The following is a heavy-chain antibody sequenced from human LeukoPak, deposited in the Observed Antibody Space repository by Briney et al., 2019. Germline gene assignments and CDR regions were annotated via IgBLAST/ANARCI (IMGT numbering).Heavy chain of an antibody. V-gene: IGHV3-30*02. D-gene: IGHD6-6*01. CDR2: IQYDGSNK. J-gene: IGHJ4*02. Sequence: GGSRRPSCAAPGSTFSSYDMHWVPQPPGKGLEWGAFIQYDGSNKYYVDSVKGRFTISRDNSKNTLYLQMNSLRAEDTAVYYCAKDKSSSSSSGLKYYFDYWGQGTLVTVSS. CDR1: GSTFSSYD. CDR3: AKDKSSSSSSGLKYYFDY.